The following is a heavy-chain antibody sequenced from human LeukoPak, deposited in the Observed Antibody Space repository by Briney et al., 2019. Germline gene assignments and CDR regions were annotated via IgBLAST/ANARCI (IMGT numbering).Heavy chain of an antibody. V-gene: IGHV4-34*01. CDR3: ARHYYDSSGYFDY. D-gene: IGHD3-22*01. CDR2: INHSGST. Sequence: SETLSLTCAVYCGSFSGYYWSWIRQPPGKGLEWIGEINHSGSTNYNPSLKSRVTISVDTSKNQFSLKLSSVTAADTAVYYCARHYYDSSGYFDYWGQGTLVTVSS. J-gene: IGHJ4*02. CDR1: CGSFSGYY.